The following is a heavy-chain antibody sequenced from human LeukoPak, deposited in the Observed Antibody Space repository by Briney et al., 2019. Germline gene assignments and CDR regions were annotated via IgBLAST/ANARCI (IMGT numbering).Heavy chain of an antibody. D-gene: IGHD6-13*01. J-gene: IGHJ4*02. V-gene: IGHV4-39*01. CDR1: GGSISSYY. CDR3: ARHGDFSSSWYYFDY. Sequence: SETLSLTCTVSGGSISSYYWGWIRQPPGKGLEWIGSIYYSGSTYYNPSLKSRVTISVDTSKNQFSLKLSSVTAADTAVYYCARHGDFSSSWYYFDYWGQGTLVTVSS. CDR2: IYYSGST.